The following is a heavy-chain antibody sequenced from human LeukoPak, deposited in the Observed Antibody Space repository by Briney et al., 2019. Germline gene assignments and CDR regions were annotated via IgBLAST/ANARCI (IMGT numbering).Heavy chain of an antibody. J-gene: IGHJ4*02. CDR1: GGSIRSYY. CDR2: IYYSGST. D-gene: IGHD6-6*01. Sequence: PSETLSLTCTVSGGSIRSYYWSWIRQPPVKGLEWIGYIYYSGSTNYNPSLKSRVTISVDTSKNQFSLKLSSVTAAGTAVYYCARGSPYSSSFCFDYWGQGTLVTVSS. V-gene: IGHV4-59*01. CDR3: ARGSPYSSSFCFDY.